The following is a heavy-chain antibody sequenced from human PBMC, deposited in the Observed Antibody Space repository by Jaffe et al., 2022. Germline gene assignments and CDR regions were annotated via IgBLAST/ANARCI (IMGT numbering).Heavy chain of an antibody. J-gene: IGHJ6*03. D-gene: IGHD3-3*01. CDR1: GYTFTSYG. Sequence: QVQLVQSGAEVKKPGASVKVSCKASGYTFTSYGISWVRQAPGQGLEWMGWISAYNGNTNYAQKLQGRVTMTTDTSTSTAYMELRSLRSDDTAVYYCARDLGILAAYYDFWSGRDYYYMDVWGKGTTVTVSS. V-gene: IGHV1-18*01. CDR3: ARDLGILAAYYDFWSGRDYYYMDV. CDR2: ISAYNGNT.